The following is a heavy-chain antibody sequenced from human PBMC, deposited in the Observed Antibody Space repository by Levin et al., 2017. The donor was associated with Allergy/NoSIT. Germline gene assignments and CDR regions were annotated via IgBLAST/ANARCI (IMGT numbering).Heavy chain of an antibody. Sequence: GGSLRLSCAASGFTFSGSVMHWLRQASGKGLEWVGRFGSRVNRYATAYSASVKGRFIISIDDSKNTAYLQMNSLKTEDTAVYYCARLAFGSPEDYWGQGTLVAVSS. CDR2: FGSRVNRYAT. CDR1: GFTFSGSV. J-gene: IGHJ4*02. D-gene: IGHD3-3*01. CDR3: ARLAFGSPEDY. V-gene: IGHV3-73*01.